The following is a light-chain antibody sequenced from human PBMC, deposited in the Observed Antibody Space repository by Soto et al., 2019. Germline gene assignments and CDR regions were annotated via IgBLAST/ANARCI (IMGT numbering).Light chain of an antibody. CDR2: AAS. CDR3: QQYNNWPPWT. CDR1: QSISSW. Sequence: DIQMTQSPSTLSASVGDRVTITCRASQSISSWLAWYQQKSGKAPNLLIYAASSLQSGVPSRFSGSGSGTEFTLTISSLQSEDFAVYYCQQYNNWPPWTFGQGTKVDI. J-gene: IGKJ1*01. V-gene: IGKV1-5*01.